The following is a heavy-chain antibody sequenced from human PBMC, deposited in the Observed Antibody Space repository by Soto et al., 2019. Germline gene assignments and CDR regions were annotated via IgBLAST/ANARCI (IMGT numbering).Heavy chain of an antibody. D-gene: IGHD6-13*01. J-gene: IGHJ6*02. V-gene: IGHV4-59*13. CDR1: GGSISSYY. CDR3: ARGGIAAAGTGHYYYYHGMDV. Sequence: PSETLSLTCTVSGGSISSYYWSWIRQSPGKGLEWIGYIYYSGSTNYNPSLKSRVTISVDTSKNQFSLKLSSVTAADTAVYYCARGGIAAAGTGHYYYYHGMDVWAQGTTVTVSS. CDR2: IYYSGST.